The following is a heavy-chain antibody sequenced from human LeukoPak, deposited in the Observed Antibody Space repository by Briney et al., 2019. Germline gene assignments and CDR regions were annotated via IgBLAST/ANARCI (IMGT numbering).Heavy chain of an antibody. CDR2: IYHNGSNT. J-gene: IGHJ6*03. CDR1: GNSFTSFY. V-gene: IGHV1-46*01. CDR3: ARGQYYCYMDV. Sequence: ASVKVSCKTSGNSFTSFYMHWGRQAPGQGHEWMGIIYHNGSNTTYAQRFPGRLTMTRDTSTSTVYMELSSLRSEDTAVYYFARGQYYCYMDVWGKGTTVTVSS.